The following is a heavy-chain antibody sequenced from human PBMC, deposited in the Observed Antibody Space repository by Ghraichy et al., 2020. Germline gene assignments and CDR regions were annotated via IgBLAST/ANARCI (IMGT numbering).Heavy chain of an antibody. CDR2: ISGSGGST. D-gene: IGHD1-26*01. CDR3: AKAFHSGSYRTDWYFDL. J-gene: IGHJ2*01. CDR1: GFTFSSYA. V-gene: IGHV3-23*01. Sequence: GGSLRLSCAASGFTFSSYAMSWVRQAPGKGLEWVSAISGSGGSTYYADSVKGRFTISRDNSKNTLYLQMNSLRAEDTAVYYCAKAFHSGSYRTDWYFDLWGRGTLVTVSS.